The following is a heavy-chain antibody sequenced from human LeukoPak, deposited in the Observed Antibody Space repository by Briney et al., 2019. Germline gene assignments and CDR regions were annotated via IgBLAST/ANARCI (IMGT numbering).Heavy chain of an antibody. V-gene: IGHV3-7*01. J-gene: IGHJ5*02. CDR2: IKQDGSEK. Sequence: GGSLRLSCAASGFTSSSYWMSWVRQAPGKGLEWVANIKQDGSEKYYVDSVKGRFTISRDNAKNSLYLQMNSLRAEDTAVYYCARDTVRGYNWFDPWGQGTLVTVSS. CDR3: ARDTVRGYNWFDP. CDR1: GFTSSSYW. D-gene: IGHD4-17*01.